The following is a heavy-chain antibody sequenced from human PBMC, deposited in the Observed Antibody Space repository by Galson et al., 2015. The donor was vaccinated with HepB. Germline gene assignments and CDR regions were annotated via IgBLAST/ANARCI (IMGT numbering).Heavy chain of an antibody. D-gene: IGHD6-13*01. Sequence: SLRLSCAASGFTFDDYTMHWVRQAPGKGLEWVSLISWDGGSTYYADSVKGRFTISRDNSKNSLYLQMNSLRTEDTALYYCAKSANSSSCPDYWGQGTLVTVSS. CDR2: ISWDGGST. J-gene: IGHJ4*02. CDR1: GFTFDDYT. CDR3: AKSANSSSCPDY. V-gene: IGHV3-43*01.